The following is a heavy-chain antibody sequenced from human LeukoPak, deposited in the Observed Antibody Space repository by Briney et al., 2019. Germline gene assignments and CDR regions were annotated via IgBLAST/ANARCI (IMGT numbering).Heavy chain of an antibody. D-gene: IGHD6-13*01. CDR3: AKDIGAAAASPDAFDI. CDR2: ISSTGAYI. J-gene: IGHJ3*02. Sequence: GGSLRLSCATSGFIFSSDSMIWVRQAPGKGLEWVSSISSTGAYIYYADSLKGRFTTSRDNAKNSLYLQMNSLRAEDTAVYYCAKDIGAAAASPDAFDIWGQGTMVTVSS. V-gene: IGHV3-21*01. CDR1: GFIFSSDS.